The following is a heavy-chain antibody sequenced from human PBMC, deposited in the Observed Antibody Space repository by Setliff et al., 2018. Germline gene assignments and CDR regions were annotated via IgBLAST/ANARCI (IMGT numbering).Heavy chain of an antibody. CDR1: GGTFSSYA. CDR3: ARVIVGATTPFDP. J-gene: IGHJ5*02. CDR2: IIPIFGTA. V-gene: IGHV1-69*13. Sequence: SVKVSCKASGGTFSSYAISWVRQAPGQGLEWMGGIIPIFGTAKYAQKFQGRVTITADQSTRTAYMELRSLRSDDTAVYYCARVIVGATTPFDPWGQGTLVTV. D-gene: IGHD1-26*01.